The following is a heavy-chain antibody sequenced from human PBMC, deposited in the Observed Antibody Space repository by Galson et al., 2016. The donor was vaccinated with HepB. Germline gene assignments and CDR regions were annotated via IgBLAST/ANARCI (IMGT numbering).Heavy chain of an antibody. CDR2: ISHRDSDT. J-gene: IGHJ4*01. Sequence: SLRLSCPASGFTFSDFYMTWIRQAPGKGLEYVSHISHRDSDTNYAHSVKGRFTISRDNAKKSLYLQMSSLRAEDTAIYYCARDRTSRAAVDYWGHGTLVTVSS. CDR1: GFTFSDFY. CDR3: ARDRTSRAAVDY. D-gene: IGHD6-25*01. V-gene: IGHV3-11*06.